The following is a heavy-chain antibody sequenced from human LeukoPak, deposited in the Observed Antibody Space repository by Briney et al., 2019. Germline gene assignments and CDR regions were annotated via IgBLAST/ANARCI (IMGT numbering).Heavy chain of an antibody. CDR3: TRRRFYFDY. CDR1: GFTFSSFA. CDR2: IGNRANAYTT. Sequence: GGSLRLSCAASGFTFSSFAMSWVRQAPGKGLEWVGRIGNRANAYTTEYAASVKGRFTISRDDSKNSLYLQMNSLKTEDTAVYYCTRRRFYFDYWGQGSLVTVSA. J-gene: IGHJ4*02. V-gene: IGHV3-72*01.